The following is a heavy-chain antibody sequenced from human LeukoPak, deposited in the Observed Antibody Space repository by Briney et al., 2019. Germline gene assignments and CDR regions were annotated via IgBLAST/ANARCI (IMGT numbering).Heavy chain of an antibody. CDR3: ASSLRGYFDY. V-gene: IGHV4-59*12. J-gene: IGHJ4*02. Sequence: SETLSLTCTVSGGSISSYYWSWIRQPPGKGLEWIGYIYYSGSTNYNPSLKSRVNISVDTSKNQFSPKLSSVTAADTAVYYCASSLRGYFDYWGQGTLVTVSS. D-gene: IGHD4-17*01. CDR1: GGSISSYY. CDR2: IYYSGST.